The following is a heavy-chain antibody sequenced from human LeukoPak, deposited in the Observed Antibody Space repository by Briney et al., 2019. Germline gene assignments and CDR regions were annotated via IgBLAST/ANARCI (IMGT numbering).Heavy chain of an antibody. CDR2: INPNSGGT. CDR1: GYTFTGYY. J-gene: IGHJ3*02. D-gene: IGHD6-19*01. V-gene: IGHV1-2*02. CDR3: ARDLGSGWLYDAFDI. Sequence: ASVKVSCKASGYTFTGYYMHWVRQAPGQGLEWMGWINPNSGGTNYAQRFQGRVTMTRDTSISTAYMELSRLRSDDTAVYYCARDLGSGWLYDAFDIWGQGTMVTVSS.